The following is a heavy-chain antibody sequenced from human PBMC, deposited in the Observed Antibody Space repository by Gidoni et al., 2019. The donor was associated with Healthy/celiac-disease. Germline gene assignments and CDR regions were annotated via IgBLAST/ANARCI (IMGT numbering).Heavy chain of an antibody. D-gene: IGHD1-26*01. CDR3: AKDLLSGSYSLSIDY. J-gene: IGHJ4*02. Sequence: EVQLLESGGGLVQPGGSLRLSCAASGFTFSSYAMSWVRQDPGKGLEWVSAISGSGGSTYYADSVKGRFTISRDNSKNTLYLQMNSLRAEDTAVYYCAKDLLSGSYSLSIDYWGQGTLVTVSS. CDR1: GFTFSSYA. V-gene: IGHV3-23*01. CDR2: ISGSGGST.